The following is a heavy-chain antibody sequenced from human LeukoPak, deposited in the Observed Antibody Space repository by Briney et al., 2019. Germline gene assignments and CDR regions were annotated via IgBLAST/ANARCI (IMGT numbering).Heavy chain of an antibody. D-gene: IGHD3-10*01. CDR1: GGSISSSNW. Sequence: PSETLSLTCAVSGGSISSSNWWSWVRQPPGKGLEWIGEIYHSGSTNYNPSLKSRVTISVDTSKNHFSLNLSSVTAADTAVYYCARSDGYGLVGIWGQGTMVTVSS. J-gene: IGHJ3*02. CDR3: ARSDGYGLVGI. V-gene: IGHV4-4*02. CDR2: IYHSGST.